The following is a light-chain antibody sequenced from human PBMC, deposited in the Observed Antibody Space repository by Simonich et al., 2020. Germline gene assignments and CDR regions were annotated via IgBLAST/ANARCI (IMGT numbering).Light chain of an antibody. J-gene: IGLJ2*01. CDR3: QACDSSTVV. CDR2: DVS. Sequence: QSALTQPASVSGSPGQSITISYTGTSRDVGGYNYVSWYQQHPGKATKLMIYDVSTRPSGVSNRVAGSKSGNTASLTIGGTQAMDAASYYCQACDSSTVVFGGGTKLTVL. CDR1: SRDVGGYNY. V-gene: IGLV2-14*01.